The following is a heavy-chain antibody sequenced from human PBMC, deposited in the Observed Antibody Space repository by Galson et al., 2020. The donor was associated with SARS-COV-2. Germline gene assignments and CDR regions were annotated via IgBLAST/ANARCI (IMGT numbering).Heavy chain of an antibody. D-gene: IGHD6-13*01. CDR2: IYSGGST. J-gene: IGHJ6*02. V-gene: IGHV3-53*01. CDR1: GLTVSSNY. Sequence: QAGGSLRLSCAASGLTVSSNYMSWVRQAPGNGLEWVSVIYSGGSTYDAESVKGRFTISRDNSKNTLYLQMNSLRVEDTAVYYCARCRSDSSSWYPYYGMDVWGQGTTVTVSS. CDR3: ARCRSDSSSWYPYYGMDV.